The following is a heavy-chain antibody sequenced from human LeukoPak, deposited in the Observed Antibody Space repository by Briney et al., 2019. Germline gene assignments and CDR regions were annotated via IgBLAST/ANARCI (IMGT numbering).Heavy chain of an antibody. CDR1: GGSFSGYY. V-gene: IGHV4-34*01. Sequence: SETLSLTCAVYGGSFSGYYWSWIRQPPGKGLEWIGEINHSGSTNYNPSLKSRVTISVDTSKNQFSLKLSSVTAADTAVYYCASSDSSGYGAFDIWGQGTMVTVSS. CDR3: ASSDSSGYGAFDI. J-gene: IGHJ3*02. CDR2: INHSGST. D-gene: IGHD3-22*01.